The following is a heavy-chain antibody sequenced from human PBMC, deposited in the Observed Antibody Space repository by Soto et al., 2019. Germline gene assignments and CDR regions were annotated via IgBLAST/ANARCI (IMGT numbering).Heavy chain of an antibody. CDR3: AAGLYYYGYYYMDV. V-gene: IGHV1-58*02. D-gene: IGHD3-10*01. CDR1: GFTFTSSS. J-gene: IGHJ6*03. CDR2: IVVGSGNT. Sequence: SVKVSCKASGFTFTSSSMQWVRQARGQPLEWIGWIVVGSGNTNYAQKFQERVTITRDMSTSTAYMELSSLRSEDTAVYYCAAGLYYYGYYYMDVWGKGTTVTVSS.